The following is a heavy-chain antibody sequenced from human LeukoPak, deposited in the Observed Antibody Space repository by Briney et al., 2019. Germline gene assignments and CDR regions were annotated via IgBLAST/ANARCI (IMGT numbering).Heavy chain of an antibody. CDR2: IYSSGST. CDR3: ARVVDSPTGNAPWARMDV. D-gene: IGHD1-1*01. CDR1: GGSISSYY. V-gene: IGHV4-59*08. Sequence: SETLSLTCTVSGGSISSYYWSWIRQPPGKGPEWMGYIYSSGSTYYNPSLKSRVTILVDTSKNQFSLKLSSVTAADTAVYYCARVVDSPTGNAPWARMDVWGKGTTVTVSS. J-gene: IGHJ6*04.